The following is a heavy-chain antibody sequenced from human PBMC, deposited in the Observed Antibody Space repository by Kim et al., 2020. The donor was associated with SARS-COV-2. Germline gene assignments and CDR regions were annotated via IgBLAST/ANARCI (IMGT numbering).Heavy chain of an antibody. CDR3: ARHLYDYVWGTY. CDR2: INSDGTTT. CDR1: GFTFSSTW. J-gene: IGHJ4*02. Sequence: GGSLRLSCAASGFTFSSTWMHWVRQAPGGGLVWVSRINSDGTTTNYADSVKGRFSISRDNAKNTLYLQMTSLRAEDTAIHYCARHLYDYVWGTYWGQGTLVTVS. V-gene: IGHV3-74*01. D-gene: IGHD3-16*01.